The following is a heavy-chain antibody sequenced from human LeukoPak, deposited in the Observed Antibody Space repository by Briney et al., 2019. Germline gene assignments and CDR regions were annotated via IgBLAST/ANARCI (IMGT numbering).Heavy chain of an antibody. V-gene: IGHV3-21*01. CDR1: GFTFSSYS. Sequence: GGSLRLSCAASGFTFSSYSMNWVRQAPVKGLEWVSSISSSSSYIYYADSVKGRFTISRDNAKNSLYLQMNSLRAEDTAVYYCARDRRTIFGVVIIRNGGHFDYWGQGTLVTVSS. J-gene: IGHJ4*02. D-gene: IGHD3-3*01. CDR2: ISSSSSYI. CDR3: ARDRRTIFGVVIIRNGGHFDY.